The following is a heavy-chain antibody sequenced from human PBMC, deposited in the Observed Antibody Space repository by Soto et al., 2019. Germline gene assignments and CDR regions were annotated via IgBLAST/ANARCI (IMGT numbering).Heavy chain of an antibody. CDR2: IYYSGST. CDR3: ARHYDILTGWAYFDY. Sequence: SETLSFTCTVSGGSISSSSYYWGWIHQPPGKGLEWIGSIYYSGSTYYNPSLKSRVTISVDTSKNQFSLKLSSVTAADTAVYYCARHYDILTGWAYFDYWGQGTLVTVSS. CDR1: GGSISSSSYY. V-gene: IGHV4-39*01. J-gene: IGHJ4*02. D-gene: IGHD3-9*01.